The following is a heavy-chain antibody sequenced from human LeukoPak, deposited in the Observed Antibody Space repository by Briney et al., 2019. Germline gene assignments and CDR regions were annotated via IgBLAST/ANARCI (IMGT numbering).Heavy chain of an antibody. J-gene: IGHJ4*02. V-gene: IGHV1-2*02. D-gene: IGHD1-26*01. CDR2: INPNSGGT. CDR1: GYTFTDYY. CDR3: AREGPIVGATHLVDY. Sequence: AAVKVSCKASGYTFTDYYMHWVRQAPGQGLEWLGWINPNSGGTNYAQKFQGRVTMTRDTSISTAYMELSRLRSDDTAVYYCAREGPIVGATHLVDYWGQGTLVTVSS.